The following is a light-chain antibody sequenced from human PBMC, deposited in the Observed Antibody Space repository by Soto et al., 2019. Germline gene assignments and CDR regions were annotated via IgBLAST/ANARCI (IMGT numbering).Light chain of an antibody. Sequence: DIVMTKSPDSLAVSLGERATINCKSSQSLLYTSNNKNYLSWYQKKPGQPPKMLIYWASTRESGVPDRFTSSGSGTNFTLTIASLQAEDVAVYYCQQYYTFPRTLCQGSNVEIK. CDR2: WAS. CDR3: QQYYTFPRT. CDR1: QSLLYTSNNKNY. J-gene: IGKJ1*01. V-gene: IGKV4-1*01.